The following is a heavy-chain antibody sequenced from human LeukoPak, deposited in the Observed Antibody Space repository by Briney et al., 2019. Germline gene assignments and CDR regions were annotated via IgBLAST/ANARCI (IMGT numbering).Heavy chain of an antibody. V-gene: IGHV4-4*02. Sequence: SETLSLTCAVSGGSISSSNWWSWVRQPPGKGLEWIGEIYHSGSTNYNPSLKGRVTISVDKSKNQFSLKLSSVTAADTAVYYCARGIHHYDSSGYYLDYWGQGTLVTVSS. CDR3: ARGIHHYDSSGYYLDY. J-gene: IGHJ4*02. CDR1: GGSISSSNW. D-gene: IGHD3-22*01. CDR2: IYHSGST.